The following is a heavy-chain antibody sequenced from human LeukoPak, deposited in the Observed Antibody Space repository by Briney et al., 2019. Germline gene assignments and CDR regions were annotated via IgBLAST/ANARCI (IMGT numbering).Heavy chain of an antibody. J-gene: IGHJ5*02. D-gene: IGHD3-10*01. CDR1: GGSFSGYY. V-gene: IGHV4-34*01. CDR2: INHSGST. Sequence: PSETLSLTCAVYGGSFSGYYWSWLRQPPGTGLEWIGEINHSGSTNYNPSLKSRVTISVDTSKNQFSLKLSSVTAADTAVYYCARERESKLLWFGELLKGWFDPWGQGTLVTVSS. CDR3: ARERESKLLWFGELLKGWFDP.